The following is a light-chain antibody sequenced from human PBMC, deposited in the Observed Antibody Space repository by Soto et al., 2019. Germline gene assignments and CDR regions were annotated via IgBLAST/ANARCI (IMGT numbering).Light chain of an antibody. V-gene: IGLV4-69*01. CDR3: QTWGTGAGV. J-gene: IGLJ3*02. CDR2: VNSDGSH. CDR1: SGHSSYA. Sequence: QSVLTQSPSASASLGASVRLTCTLRSGHSSYAIAWHQQQPEKGPRYLMKVNSDGSHTKGDGIPDRFSGSTSGAERYLTISGLQSEEEADYYCQTWGTGAGVFGGGTKLTVL.